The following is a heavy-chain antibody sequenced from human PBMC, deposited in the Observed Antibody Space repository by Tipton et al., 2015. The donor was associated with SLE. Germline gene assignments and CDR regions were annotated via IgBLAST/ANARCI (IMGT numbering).Heavy chain of an antibody. CDR3: ARVTWATVTGMDV. V-gene: IGHV5-51*03. CDR1: GYTFTSLW. CDR2: IHPEDSKT. Sequence: QLVQSGAEVKKPGESLKIFCKGSGYTFTSLWIAWVRQTPGKGLEWMGIIHPEDSKTTYSPSFEGRVTISADKYSSVAYLQWSSLKASDTAMYYGARVTWATVTGMDVWGQGTTVTVSS. D-gene: IGHD4-17*01. J-gene: IGHJ6*02.